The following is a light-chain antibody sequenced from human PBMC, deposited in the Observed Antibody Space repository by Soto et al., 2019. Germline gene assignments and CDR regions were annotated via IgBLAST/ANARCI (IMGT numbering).Light chain of an antibody. Sequence: QSVLTQPPSVSGAPGRRVTLSCTGNSSKLGAGYDVHWYQQLPGAAPKLVIFGNRNRPSGVPERFSGSKSGTSASLAITGLQAEDEADYYCQAYDYSLTASVFGGGTNVTVL. V-gene: IGLV1-40*01. CDR2: GNR. J-gene: IGLJ3*02. CDR1: SSKLGAGYD. CDR3: QAYDYSLTASV.